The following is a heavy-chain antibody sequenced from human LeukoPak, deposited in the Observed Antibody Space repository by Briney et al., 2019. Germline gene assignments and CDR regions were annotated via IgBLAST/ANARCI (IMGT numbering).Heavy chain of an antibody. D-gene: IGHD2-15*01. CDR2: INHSGST. CDR3: ARGHMGYCSGGSCYPPDY. CDR1: GGSISSGGYY. Sequence: PSQTLSLTCTVSGGSISSGGYYWSWIRQHPGKGLEWIGEINHSGSTNYNPSLKSRVTVSVDTSKNQFSLKLSSVTAADTAVYYCARGHMGYCSGGSCYPPDYWGQGTLVTVSS. V-gene: IGHV4-31*03. J-gene: IGHJ4*02.